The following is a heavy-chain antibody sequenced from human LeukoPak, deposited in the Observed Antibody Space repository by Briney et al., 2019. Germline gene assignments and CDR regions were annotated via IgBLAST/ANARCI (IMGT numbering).Heavy chain of an antibody. CDR3: ARLNEDSSGYYYLDY. V-gene: IGHV4-59*11. Sequence: SETLSLTCTVSGGSISSHYWSWIRQPPGKGLEWIGYIYYSGSSNYNPSLKSRVAISVDTSKNQFSLKLSSVAAADTAVYYCARLNEDSSGYYYLDYWGQGTLVTVSS. J-gene: IGHJ4*02. CDR1: GGSISSHY. CDR2: IYYSGSS. D-gene: IGHD3-22*01.